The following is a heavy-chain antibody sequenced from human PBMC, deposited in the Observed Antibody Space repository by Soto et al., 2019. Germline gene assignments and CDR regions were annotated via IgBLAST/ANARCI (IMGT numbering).Heavy chain of an antibody. CDR3: ASGGFTISSLGAFDI. CDR1: GFTFSSYA. CDR2: ISYDGSNK. D-gene: IGHD3-9*01. V-gene: IGHV3-30-3*01. Sequence: QVQLVESGGGVVQPGRSLRLSCAASGFTFSSYAMHWVRQAPGKGLKWVAVISYDGSNKYYADSVKGRFTISRDNSKNTLYLQMNSLRAEDTAVYYCASGGFTISSLGAFDIWGQGTMVTVSS. J-gene: IGHJ3*02.